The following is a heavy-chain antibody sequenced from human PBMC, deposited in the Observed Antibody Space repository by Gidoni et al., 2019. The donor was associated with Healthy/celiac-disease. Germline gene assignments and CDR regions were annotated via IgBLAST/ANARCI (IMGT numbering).Heavy chain of an antibody. Sequence: QVQLVQSGAEVKKPGASVKVSCKASGYTFTSYYMHWVRQAPGQGLAWMGIINPSGGSTSYAQKFQGRVTMTRDTSTSTVYMELSSLRSEDTAVYYCARAGYDSSGYYYKFDYWGQGTLVTVSS. V-gene: IGHV1-46*03. J-gene: IGHJ4*02. D-gene: IGHD3-22*01. CDR3: ARAGYDSSGYYYKFDY. CDR1: GYTFTSYY. CDR2: INPSGGST.